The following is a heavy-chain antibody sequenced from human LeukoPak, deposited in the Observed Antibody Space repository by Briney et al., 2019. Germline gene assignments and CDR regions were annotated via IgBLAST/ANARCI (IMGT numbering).Heavy chain of an antibody. D-gene: IGHD3-22*01. CDR3: ARDGTYDSSGYLDDAFDI. CDR2: IIPIFGTA. J-gene: IGHJ3*02. CDR1: GGTFSSYA. V-gene: IGHV1-69*13. Sequence: SVKVSCKASGGTFSSYAISWVRQAPGQGLEWMGGIIPIFGTANYAQKFQGRVTITADESTSTPYMELSSLRSEDTAVYYCARDGTYDSSGYLDDAFDIWGQGTMVTVSS.